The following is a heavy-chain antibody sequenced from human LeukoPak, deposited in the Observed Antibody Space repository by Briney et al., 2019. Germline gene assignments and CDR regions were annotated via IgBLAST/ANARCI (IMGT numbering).Heavy chain of an antibody. Sequence: PGGSLRLSCAASGFTFSSYSMNWVRQAPGKGLELVASISSSSSYIYYADSVKGRFTLSRDNAKNSLYLQMNSLRAEDTAIYYCAKLRPHDMEDYWGQGTLVTVSS. J-gene: IGHJ4*02. CDR2: ISSSSSYI. V-gene: IGHV3-21*01. CDR1: GFTFSSYS. CDR3: AKLRPHDMEDY. D-gene: IGHD3-22*01.